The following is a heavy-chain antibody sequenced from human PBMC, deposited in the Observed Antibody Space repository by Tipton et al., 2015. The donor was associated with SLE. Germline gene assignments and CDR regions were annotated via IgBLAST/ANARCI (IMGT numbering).Heavy chain of an antibody. J-gene: IGHJ6*03. D-gene: IGHD5-12*01. CDR2: IYYSGST. V-gene: IGHV4-31*03. CDR3: ASPRGYSGQHYYYMDV. Sequence: TLSLTCTVSGGSISSGGYYWSWIRQHPGKGLEWFGYIYYSGSTYYNPSLKSRVTISVDTSKNQFSLKLSSVTAADTAVYYCASPRGYSGQHYYYMDVWGKGTTVTVSS. CDR1: GGSISSGGYY.